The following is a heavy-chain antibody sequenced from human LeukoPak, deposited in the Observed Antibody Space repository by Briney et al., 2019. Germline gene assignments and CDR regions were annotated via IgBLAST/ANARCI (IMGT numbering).Heavy chain of an antibody. J-gene: IGHJ4*02. CDR3: AKAPVTTCRGAFCYPFDY. D-gene: IGHD2-15*01. V-gene: IGHV3-23*01. CDR2: ISDTGNT. Sequence: GGSLRLSCAASGFTLSSYAMSWVRQAPGKGLEWVSAISDTGNTYHADSVKGRFTISRDSSKNTLFLQMNRLRREDAAVYYCAKAPVTTCRGAFCYPFDYWGLGTLVTVSS. CDR1: GFTLSSYA.